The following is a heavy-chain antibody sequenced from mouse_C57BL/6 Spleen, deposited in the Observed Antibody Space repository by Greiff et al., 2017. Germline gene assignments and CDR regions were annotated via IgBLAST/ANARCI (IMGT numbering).Heavy chain of an antibody. CDR3: AINWDGFAY. CDR1: GFTFSDYG. J-gene: IGHJ3*01. CDR2: ISSGSSTI. V-gene: IGHV5-17*01. Sequence: DVKLVESGGGLVKPGGSLKLSCAASGFTFSDYGMHWVRQAPEKGLEWVAYISSGSSTIYYADTVKGRFTISRDNAKNTLFLQMTSLRSEDTAMYYCAINWDGFAYWGQGTLVTVSA. D-gene: IGHD4-1*02.